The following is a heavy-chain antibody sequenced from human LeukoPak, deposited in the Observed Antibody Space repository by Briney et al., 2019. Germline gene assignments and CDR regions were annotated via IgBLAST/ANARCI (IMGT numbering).Heavy chain of an antibody. Sequence: GGSLRLSCAASGFTFSSYSMNWVRQAPGKGLEWVSSISSSSGYIYYADSVKGRFTISRDNAKNSLYLQMNSLRAEDTAVYYCARAGRGDDDAFDIWGQGTMVTVSS. CDR2: ISSSSGYI. V-gene: IGHV3-21*01. CDR1: GFTFSSYS. D-gene: IGHD2-21*02. J-gene: IGHJ3*02. CDR3: ARAGRGDDDAFDI.